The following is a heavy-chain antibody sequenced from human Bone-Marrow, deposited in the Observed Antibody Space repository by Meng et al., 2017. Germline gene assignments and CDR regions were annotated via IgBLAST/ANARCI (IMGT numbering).Heavy chain of an antibody. Sequence: EVQLVASGVGLVQHGGSLRLSCAASGFTFSGYLMHGVRQVPGKGLVWVSCINSDGSKTSYADSVKGRFTISRDNAKNTLYLKMNSLRAEDTAVYYCVRSLDLWGQGTLVTVSS. CDR3: VRSLDL. J-gene: IGHJ4*02. CDR2: INSDGSKT. CDR1: GFTFSGYL. V-gene: IGHV3-74*01.